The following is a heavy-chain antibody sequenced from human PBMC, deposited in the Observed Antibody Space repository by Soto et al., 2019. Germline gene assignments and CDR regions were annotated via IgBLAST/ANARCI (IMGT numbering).Heavy chain of an antibody. J-gene: IGHJ4*02. CDR3: ATREGALDY. CDR2: ISYDGSFK. D-gene: IGHD3-16*01. Sequence: GGSLRLSCAASGFTFSTYLMHWVRQAPGKGLEWVAVISYDGSFKYYADSVKGRFTISRDNSKNTLYLQMNTLRPEDTAVYYCATREGALDYWGQGTLVTVSS. V-gene: IGHV3-30-3*01. CDR1: GFTFSTYL.